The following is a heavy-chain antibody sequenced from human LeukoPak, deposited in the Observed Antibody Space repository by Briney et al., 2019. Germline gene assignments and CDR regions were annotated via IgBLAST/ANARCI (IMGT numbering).Heavy chain of an antibody. V-gene: IGHV1-18*01. Sequence: VASVKVSCKASGYTFTSYGISWVRQAPGQGLEWMGWISAYNGNTNYAQKLQGRVTMTTDTSTSTAYMELRSLRSDDTAVYYCARDLTLQSIAARGGYWGQGTLVTVSS. D-gene: IGHD6-6*01. J-gene: IGHJ4*02. CDR2: ISAYNGNT. CDR1: GYTFTSYG. CDR3: ARDLTLQSIAARGGY.